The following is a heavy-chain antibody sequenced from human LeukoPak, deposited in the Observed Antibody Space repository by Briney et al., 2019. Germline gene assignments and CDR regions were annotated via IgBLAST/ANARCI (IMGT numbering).Heavy chain of an antibody. CDR2: IGSAGET. CDR1: GFTFSSYD. V-gene: IGHV3-13*04. Sequence: GGSLRLSCAASGFTFSSYDMHWVRQATGKGLEWVSVIGSAGETYYSGSVKGRFTVSRGTAKSSLYLQMNSLRAGDSAVYYCVGRLRGWSSGFDYWGQGTLVTVSS. J-gene: IGHJ4*02. D-gene: IGHD6-19*01. CDR3: VGRLRGWSSGFDY.